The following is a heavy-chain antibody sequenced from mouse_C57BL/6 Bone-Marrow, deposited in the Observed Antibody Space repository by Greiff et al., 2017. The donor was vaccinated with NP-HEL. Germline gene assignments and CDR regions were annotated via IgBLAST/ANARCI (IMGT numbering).Heavy chain of an antibody. CDR2: INSDGGST. V-gene: IGHV5-2*01. CDR3: AREGGYGGWYFDV. J-gene: IGHJ1*03. CDR1: EYEFPSHD. D-gene: IGHD2-2*01. Sequence: DVKLQESGGGLVQPGESLKLSCESNEYEFPSHDMSWVRKTPEKRLELVAAINSDGGSTYYPDTMERRFIISRDNTKKTLYLQMSSLRSEDTALYYCAREGGYGGWYFDVWGTGTTVTVSS.